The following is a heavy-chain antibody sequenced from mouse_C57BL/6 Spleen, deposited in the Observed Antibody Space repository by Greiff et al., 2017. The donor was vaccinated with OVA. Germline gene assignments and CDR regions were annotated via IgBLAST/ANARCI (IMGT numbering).Heavy chain of an antibody. V-gene: IGHV1-59*01. D-gene: IGHD2-4*01. CDR3: ARKGDYGRGYFDV. Sequence: QVQLQQSGAELVRPGTSVKLSCKASGYTFTSYWMHWVKQRPGQGLEWIGVIDPSDSYTNYNQKFKGKATLTVDTSSSTAYMQLSSLTSEDSAVYYCARKGDYGRGYFDVWGTGTTVTVSS. CDR1: GYTFTSYW. J-gene: IGHJ1*03. CDR2: IDPSDSYT.